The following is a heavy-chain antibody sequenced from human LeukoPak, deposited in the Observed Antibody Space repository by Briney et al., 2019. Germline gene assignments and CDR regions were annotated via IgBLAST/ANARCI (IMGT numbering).Heavy chain of an antibody. CDR3: ARGLRYFDWLGWFDP. J-gene: IGHJ5*02. D-gene: IGHD3-9*01. CDR2: INTNTGNP. Sequence: GASVKVSCKASGGTFSSYAISWVRQAPGQGLEWMGWINTNTGNPTYAQGFTGRFVFSLDTSVSTAYLQISSLKAEDTAVYYCARGLRYFDWLGWFDPWGQGTLVTVSS. V-gene: IGHV7-4-1*02. CDR1: GGTFSSYA.